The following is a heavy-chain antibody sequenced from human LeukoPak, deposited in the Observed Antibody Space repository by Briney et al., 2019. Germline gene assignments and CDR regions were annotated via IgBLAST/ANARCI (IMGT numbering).Heavy chain of an antibody. Sequence: GGSLRLSCAASGFTFSSYWMSWVRQAPGKGLEWVAKIKQDGSEKYYVDSVKGRFTISRDNAKNSLYLQMNSLRAEDTAVYYCARGYGSGSSSPFDYWGQGTLVTVSS. V-gene: IGHV3-7*01. D-gene: IGHD3-10*01. CDR2: IKQDGSEK. J-gene: IGHJ4*02. CDR3: ARGYGSGSSSPFDY. CDR1: GFTFSSYW.